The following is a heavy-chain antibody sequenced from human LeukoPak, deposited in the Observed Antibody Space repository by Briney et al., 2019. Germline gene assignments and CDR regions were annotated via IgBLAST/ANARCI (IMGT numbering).Heavy chain of an antibody. CDR1: GYSISSGYY. CDR3: ARAIAARRRVGWDYFEY. Sequence: SETLSLTCTVSGYSISSGYYWGWIRQPPGKGLEWIGSIYHSGSTYYNPSLKSRVTISVDTSKNQFSLNLSSVTAADTAVYYCARAIAARRRVGWDYFEYWGQGTLVTVSS. J-gene: IGHJ4*02. CDR2: IYHSGST. D-gene: IGHD6-6*01. V-gene: IGHV4-38-2*02.